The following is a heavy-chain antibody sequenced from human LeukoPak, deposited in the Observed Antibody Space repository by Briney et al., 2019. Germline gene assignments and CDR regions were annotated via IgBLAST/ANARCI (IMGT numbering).Heavy chain of an antibody. CDR1: GFTFSSYG. V-gene: IGHV3-74*01. D-gene: IGHD3-16*01. CDR2: INTDGSST. Sequence: PGGSLRLSCAASGFTFSSYGMHWVRQAPGKGLVWVSRINTDGSSTSYADSEKGRFTISRDNAKNTLYLQMNSLRAEDTAVYYCATVLGDSTFDYWGQGTLVAVSS. CDR3: ATVLGDSTFDY. J-gene: IGHJ4*02.